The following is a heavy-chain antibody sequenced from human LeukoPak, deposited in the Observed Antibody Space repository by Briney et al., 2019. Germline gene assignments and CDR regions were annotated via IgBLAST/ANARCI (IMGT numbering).Heavy chain of an antibody. CDR3: ARVHRDYYDSSGYYYQGWGSFDI. Sequence: GGSLRLSCAASGFTFSSYWMSWVRQAPGKGLEWVANIKQDGSEKYYVDSVKGRFTISRDNAKNSLYLQMNSLRAEDTAVYYCARVHRDYYDSSGYYYQGWGSFDIWGQGTMVTVSS. V-gene: IGHV3-7*01. CDR2: IKQDGSEK. D-gene: IGHD3-22*01. CDR1: GFTFSSYW. J-gene: IGHJ3*02.